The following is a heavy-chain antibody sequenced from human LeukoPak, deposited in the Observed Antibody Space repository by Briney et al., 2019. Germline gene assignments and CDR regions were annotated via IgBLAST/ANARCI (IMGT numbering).Heavy chain of an antibody. V-gene: IGHV3-23*01. CDR3: GRDVGP. CDR2: ISGSGGST. Sequence: GGSLRPSCAASGFTFSSYAMSWVRQAPGKGLEWVSAISGSGGSTYYADSVKGRFTISRDSSKNTMYLQMNSLRVEDTAMYYCGRDVGPWGQGTLVTVSS. J-gene: IGHJ5*02. CDR1: GFTFSSYA.